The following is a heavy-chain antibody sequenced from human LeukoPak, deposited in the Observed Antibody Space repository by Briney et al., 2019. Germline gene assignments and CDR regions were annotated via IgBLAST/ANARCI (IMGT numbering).Heavy chain of an antibody. Sequence: ASVKVSCKASGYTFTIFGISWVRQAPGQGLEWMGWISAYNGNTNYVQRLQGRVTMTTDTSTSTAYMELRSLRSEDTAVYYCARGGQVEWEPNEVDIWGQGTMVTVSS. D-gene: IGHD1-26*01. CDR1: GYTFTIFG. CDR2: ISAYNGNT. CDR3: ARGGQVEWEPNEVDI. J-gene: IGHJ3*02. V-gene: IGHV1-18*01.